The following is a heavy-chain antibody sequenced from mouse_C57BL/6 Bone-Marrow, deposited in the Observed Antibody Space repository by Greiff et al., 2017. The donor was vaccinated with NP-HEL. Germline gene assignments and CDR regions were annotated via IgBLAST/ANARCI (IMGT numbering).Heavy chain of an antibody. CDR1: GFTFSDYG. D-gene: IGHD2-4*01. CDR2: ISSGSSTI. V-gene: IGHV5-17*01. CDR3: AKLRWFAY. Sequence: EVQLQESGGGLVKPGGSLKLSCAASGFTFSDYGMHWVRQAPEKGLEWVAYISSGSSTIYYADTVKGRFTISRDSAKNTLFLQMTSLRSEDTAMYYCAKLRWFAYWGQGTLVTVSA. J-gene: IGHJ3*01.